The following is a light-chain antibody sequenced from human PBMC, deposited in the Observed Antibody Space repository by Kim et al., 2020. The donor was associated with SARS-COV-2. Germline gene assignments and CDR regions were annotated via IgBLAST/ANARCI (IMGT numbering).Light chain of an antibody. CDR2: LRSDGSH. V-gene: IGLV4-69*01. Sequence: SVKITCTLSSGHSTYAVAWHQQQPEKGPRFLMKLRSDGSHTKGDGIPDRFSGSSSGAERYLTISSLQSEDEADYYCQTWATGIEVFGGGTKLTVL. CDR3: QTWATGIEV. CDR1: SGHSTYA. J-gene: IGLJ3*02.